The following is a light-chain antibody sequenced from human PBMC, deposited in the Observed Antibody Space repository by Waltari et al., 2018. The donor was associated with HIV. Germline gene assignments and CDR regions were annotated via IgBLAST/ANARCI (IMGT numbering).Light chain of an antibody. J-gene: IGKJ1*01. Sequence: IVMTQSPDSLAVSLGERATIHCKSSPSVFYNSTKKNLLVCYQQKPGQPPKLLIYWASTRESGVPDRFSGSGSGTDFTLTISSLQAEDVAVYYCQQYYSTLWTFGQGTKVEIK. V-gene: IGKV4-1*01. CDR3: QQYYSTLWT. CDR2: WAS. CDR1: PSVFYNSTKKNL.